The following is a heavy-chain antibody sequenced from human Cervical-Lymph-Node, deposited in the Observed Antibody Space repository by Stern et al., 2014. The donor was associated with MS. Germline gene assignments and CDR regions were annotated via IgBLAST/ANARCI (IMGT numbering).Heavy chain of an antibody. Sequence: QMQLVQSGAEVKKPGASVKISCSASGSPFINDYVHWVRQAPGQGLEWMGIIKSSVGNTSYAQKFQSRVTMTRDTSTNTVYLELSNLRSEYTSVYYCATAAGDVWGHGTTVSVSS. CDR2: IKSSVGNT. V-gene: IGHV1-46*01. D-gene: IGHD6-13*01. CDR1: GSPFINDY. J-gene: IGHJ6*02. CDR3: ATAAGDV.